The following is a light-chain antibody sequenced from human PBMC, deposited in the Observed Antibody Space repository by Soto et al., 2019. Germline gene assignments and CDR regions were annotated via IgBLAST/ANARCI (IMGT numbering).Light chain of an antibody. CDR3: QQYDNLPQYT. J-gene: IGKJ2*01. CDR1: QSVSSY. CDR2: DAS. Sequence: EIVLTQSPATLSLSPGERATLSCRASQSVSSYLAWYQQKPGQAPRLLIYDASNRATGIPARFSGSGSGTDFTLTISSLEPEDIATYYCQQYDNLPQYTFGQGTKLEIK. V-gene: IGKV3-11*01.